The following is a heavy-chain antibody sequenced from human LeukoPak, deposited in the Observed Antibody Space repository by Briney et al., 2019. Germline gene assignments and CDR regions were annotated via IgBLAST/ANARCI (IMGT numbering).Heavy chain of an antibody. V-gene: IGHV3-11*04. J-gene: IGHJ3*02. D-gene: IGHD2-15*01. CDR3: ARGYCSGGSCHPWVAFDI. CDR1: GFTFSDYY. Sequence: GGSLRLSCAASGFTFSDYYMSWIRQAPGKGLEWVSYISSSGSTIYYADSVKGRFTISRDNAKNSLYLQMNSLRAEDTAVYYCARGYCSGGSCHPWVAFDIWGQGTMVTVSS. CDR2: ISSSGSTI.